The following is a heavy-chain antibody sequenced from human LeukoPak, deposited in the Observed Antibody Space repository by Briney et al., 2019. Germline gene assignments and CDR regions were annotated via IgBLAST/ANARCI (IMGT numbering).Heavy chain of an antibody. J-gene: IGHJ5*02. CDR3: ARLRCGTCYPNWVDA. CDR1: GGSFSGYY. Sequence: SETLSLTCVVYGGSFSGYYWNWIRQPPGKGLEWIGEINHSGSTKYNPSLKSRVTISIDTSKNQFSLRLTSMTAADTGVYYCARLRCGTCYPNWVDAWGQGTWVTVSS. D-gene: IGHD2-15*01. V-gene: IGHV4-34*01. CDR2: INHSGST.